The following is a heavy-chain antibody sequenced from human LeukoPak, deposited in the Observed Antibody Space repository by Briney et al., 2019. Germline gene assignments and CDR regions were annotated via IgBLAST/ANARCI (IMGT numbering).Heavy chain of an antibody. J-gene: IGHJ6*03. V-gene: IGHV1-2*02. D-gene: IGHD6-19*01. CDR1: GYTFIGYY. Sequence: GASVKLPCKASGYTFIGYYMHWVRQAPGQGLEWMRWINPNSGGTNYAQKFQGRVTMTRDTSISTAYMELSRLRSDDTAVYYCAREIALTGTDYYYMDVWGKGTTVTVSS. CDR3: AREIALTGTDYYYMDV. CDR2: INPNSGGT.